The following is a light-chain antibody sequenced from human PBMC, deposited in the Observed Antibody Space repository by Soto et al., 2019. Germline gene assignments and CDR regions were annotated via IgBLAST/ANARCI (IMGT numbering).Light chain of an antibody. CDR1: QGIGSY. Sequence: IQVTQSPASLCASVGDRVSITCRASQGIGSYLAWYQQKPGKAPKLMIYTVSTLQSGVPSRFSGSGSGTDFTLTISSLQPEDFATYACQQLNAYPIAFGQGTRLEIK. J-gene: IGKJ5*01. CDR2: TVS. V-gene: IGKV1-9*01. CDR3: QQLNAYPIA.